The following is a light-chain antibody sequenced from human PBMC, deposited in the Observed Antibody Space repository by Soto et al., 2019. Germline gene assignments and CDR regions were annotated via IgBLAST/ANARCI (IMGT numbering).Light chain of an antibody. Sequence: DIQMTQSPSSLSASVGDRVTITCRASQTISRNLNWYHQKPGKAPNLLIYGASNLQSGVPSRFTGSGSGTDFALAISSLQPEDFATYYCQQSDTIPITFGQGTRLEIK. J-gene: IGKJ5*01. CDR3: QQSDTIPIT. CDR2: GAS. CDR1: QTISRN. V-gene: IGKV1-39*01.